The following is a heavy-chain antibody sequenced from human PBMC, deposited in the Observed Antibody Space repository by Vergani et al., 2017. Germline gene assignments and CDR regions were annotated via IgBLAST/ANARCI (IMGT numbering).Heavy chain of an antibody. CDR2: ISGSGGST. Sequence: VQLLESGGGLVQPGGSLRLSCAASGFTFSSYAMSWVRQAPGKGLEWVSAISGSGGSTYYADSVKGRFTISRDNSKNTLYLQMNSLRAEDTAVYYCAKDRKSYSSSSRGFDYWGQGTLVTVSS. CDR1: GFTFSSYA. D-gene: IGHD6-6*01. V-gene: IGHV3-23*01. J-gene: IGHJ4*02. CDR3: AKDRKSYSSSSRGFDY.